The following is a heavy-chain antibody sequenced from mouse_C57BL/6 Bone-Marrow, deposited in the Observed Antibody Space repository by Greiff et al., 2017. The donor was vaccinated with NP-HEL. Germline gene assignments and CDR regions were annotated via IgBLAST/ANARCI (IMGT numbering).Heavy chain of an antibody. Sequence: QVQLQQPGAELVMPGASVKLSCKASGYTFTSYWMHWVKQRPGQGLEWIGEIDPSDSYTNYNQKFKGKSTLTVDKSSSTAYMQLSSLTSEDSSGYYWARDTAPLYCDGWGRGTTVTVSS. V-gene: IGHV1-69*01. CDR1: GYTFTSYW. CDR3: ARDTAPLYCDG. CDR2: IDPSDSYT. D-gene: IGHD1-2*01. J-gene: IGHJ1*03.